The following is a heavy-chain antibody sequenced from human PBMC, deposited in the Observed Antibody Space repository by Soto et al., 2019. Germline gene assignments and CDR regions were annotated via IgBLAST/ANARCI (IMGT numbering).Heavy chain of an antibody. D-gene: IGHD3-9*01. V-gene: IGHV3-73*02. Sequence: EVQLVESGGGLVQPGGSLELSCAASGFTFTASAMHWVRQASGKGLEWVGRIRSEVNSFATAYAASVKGRFIISRDDSKDTAYLQMNSLITEDTAVYYCARLPVGYYTLTGRDYWGQGILVTGSS. CDR3: ARLPVGYYTLTGRDY. J-gene: IGHJ4*02. CDR2: IRSEVNSFAT. CDR1: GFTFTASA.